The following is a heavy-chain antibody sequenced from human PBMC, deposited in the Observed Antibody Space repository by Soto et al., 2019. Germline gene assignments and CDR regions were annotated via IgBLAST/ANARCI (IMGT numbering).Heavy chain of an antibody. Sequence: GESLKISCKGSGYSFAGYWITWVRQKTGKGLEWMGRIDPSDSQTYYSPSFRGHVTISVTKSITTVFLQWSSLRASDTAMYYCARQIYDSDTGPNFQYYFDSWGQGTPVTVSS. V-gene: IGHV5-10-1*01. CDR1: GYSFAGYW. CDR2: IDPSDSQT. CDR3: ARQIYDSDTGPNFQYYFDS. D-gene: IGHD3-22*01. J-gene: IGHJ4*02.